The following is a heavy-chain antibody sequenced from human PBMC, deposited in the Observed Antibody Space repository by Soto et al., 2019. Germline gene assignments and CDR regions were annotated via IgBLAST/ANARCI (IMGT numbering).Heavy chain of an antibody. CDR1: GGSFSGYY. D-gene: IGHD3-22*01. Sequence: SETLSLTCAVYGGSFSGYYWSWIRQPPGKGLEWIGEINHSGSSNQNPSLKSRVSISVDTSKNQFSLKLTSVTAADTAVYYCVRGISKKVAVSRGAPDQYCFDSWGRGTLVTVSS. V-gene: IGHV4-34*01. CDR3: VRGISKKVAVSRGAPDQYCFDS. J-gene: IGHJ4*02. CDR2: INHSGSS.